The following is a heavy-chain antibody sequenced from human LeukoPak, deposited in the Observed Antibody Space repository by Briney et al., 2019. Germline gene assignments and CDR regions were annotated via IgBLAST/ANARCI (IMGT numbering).Heavy chain of an antibody. D-gene: IGHD3-16*01. CDR3: ARRRNYENEYYFDY. J-gene: IGHJ4*02. Sequence: GESLKISCKASGYSFRSYWIGWVRQMPGKGLEWMGIIHPGDSEITDSPSFQGQASISVDKSIGTAYLQWSSLKASDTAMYYCARRRNYENEYYFDYWGQGTLVTVST. V-gene: IGHV5-51*01. CDR1: GYSFRSYW. CDR2: IHPGDSEI.